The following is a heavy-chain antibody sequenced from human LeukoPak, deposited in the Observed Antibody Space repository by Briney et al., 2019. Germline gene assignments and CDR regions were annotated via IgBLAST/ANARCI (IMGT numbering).Heavy chain of an antibody. CDR3: ARALTRIDCSSTSCLGVFDP. CDR1: GGSISSGGYY. CDR2: IYYSGST. D-gene: IGHD2-2*01. V-gene: IGHV4-31*03. J-gene: IGHJ5*02. Sequence: SETLSLTCTASGGSISSGGYYWSWIRQHPGKGLEWIGYIYYSGSTYYNPSLKSRVTISVDTSKNQFSLKLSSVTAADTAVYYCARALTRIDCSSTSCLGVFDPWGQGTLVTVSS.